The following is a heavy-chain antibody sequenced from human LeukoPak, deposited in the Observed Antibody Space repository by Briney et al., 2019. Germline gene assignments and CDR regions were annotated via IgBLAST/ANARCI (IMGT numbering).Heavy chain of an antibody. V-gene: IGHV3-7*01. CDR2: INLDGSEK. CDR3: ARGITSGPRRYDVRNFDY. CDR1: GFTFSSYG. D-gene: IGHD5-12*01. J-gene: IGHJ4*02. Sequence: PGGSLRLSCAASGFTFSSYGMSWVRQAPGKGLEWVANINLDGSEKYYVDSVKGRFTISRDNAKNSLYLQMNSLRAEDTAVYYCARGITSGPRRYDVRNFDYWGQGTPVTVSS.